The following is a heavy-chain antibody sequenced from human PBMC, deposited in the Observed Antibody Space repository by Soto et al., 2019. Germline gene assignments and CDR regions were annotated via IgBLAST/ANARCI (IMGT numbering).Heavy chain of an antibody. CDR2: VFYTGSA. J-gene: IGHJ4*02. D-gene: IGHD1-26*01. V-gene: IGHV4-39*02. Sequence: SETLSLTCSVSGGSIRGSDDYWGWIRQSPGKGLEYIGSVFYTGSAYYNPSFKSRVSIVADTSTNRFFLNLKSVTATDTGVYYCAKTPTGYYDSRGQGILVTVSS. CDR1: GGSIRGSDDY. CDR3: AKTPTGYYDS.